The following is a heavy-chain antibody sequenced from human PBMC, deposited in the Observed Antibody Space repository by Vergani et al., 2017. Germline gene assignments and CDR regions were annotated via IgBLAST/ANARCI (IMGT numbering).Heavy chain of an antibody. J-gene: IGHJ6*03. CDR3: ARDRLQNDGYYYYYYYMDV. V-gene: IGHV4-30-4*01. D-gene: IGHD1-1*01. CDR1: GGSISSGDYY. Sequence: QVQLQESGPGLVKPSQTLSLTCPVSGGSISSGDYYWSWIRQPPGKGLEWIGYIYYSGSTYYNPSLKSRVTISVDTSKNQFSLKLSSVTAADTAVYYCARDRLQNDGYYYYYYYMDVWGKGTTVTVSS. CDR2: IYYSGST.